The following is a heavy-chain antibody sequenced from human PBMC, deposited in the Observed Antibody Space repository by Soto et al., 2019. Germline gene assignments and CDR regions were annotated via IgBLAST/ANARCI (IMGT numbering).Heavy chain of an antibody. CDR3: ARAGLTFSGLVPQFDY. CDR1: GDSVSSNRVA. J-gene: IGHJ4*02. V-gene: IGHV6-1*01. Sequence: PSQTLSLTCAISGDSVSSNRVAWNWIRQSPSRGLEWLGRTFYRSKWYNDYSVSFKGRVTINPDTSKNHFSLQLNSVTPEDTAVYYCARAGLTFSGLVPQFDYWGQGTPLTVSS. CDR2: TFYRSKWYN. D-gene: IGHD3-3*01.